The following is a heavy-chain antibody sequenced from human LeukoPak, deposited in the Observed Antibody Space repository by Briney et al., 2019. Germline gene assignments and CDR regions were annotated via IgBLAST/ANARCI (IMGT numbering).Heavy chain of an antibody. D-gene: IGHD2/OR15-2a*01. CDR1: GGSISGYH. J-gene: IGHJ4*02. Sequence: PSGTLSLTCTVSGGSISGYHWNWIRQPPGKGLEWIGYKYYSGTTRPNPSLGSRVTILIDTSNNQFSLRLNSVTAADTAVYYCSRLGHCNSDHCLDDYWGQGTLVTVSS. CDR2: KYYSGTT. V-gene: IGHV4-59*08. CDR3: SRLGHCNSDHCLDDY.